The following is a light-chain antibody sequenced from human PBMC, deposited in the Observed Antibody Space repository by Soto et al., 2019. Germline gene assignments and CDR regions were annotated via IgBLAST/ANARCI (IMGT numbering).Light chain of an antibody. CDR3: QSYDSSLSLHVI. CDR2: GNS. Sequence: QSVLTQPSSVSGAPGQRVTISCTGNTSNIGAGYDVHWYQQLPGTAPKLLIFGNSNRPSGVPDRFSGSKSGTSASLAITGLQAEDEADYYCQSYDSSLSLHVIFGGGTKLTVL. CDR1: TSNIGAGYD. J-gene: IGLJ2*01. V-gene: IGLV1-40*01.